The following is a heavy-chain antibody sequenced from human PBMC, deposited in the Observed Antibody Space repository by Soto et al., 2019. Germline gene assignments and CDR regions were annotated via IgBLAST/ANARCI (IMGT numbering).Heavy chain of an antibody. CDR3: AKEGDGYFDY. CDR2: ISYDGSNK. CDR1: GFTFSSYG. V-gene: IGHV3-30*18. Sequence: QVQLMESGGGVVQPGRSLRLSCAASGFTFSSYGMHWVRQAPGKGLEWVAVISYDGSNKYYAGSVKGRFTISRDNSKNTLYLQMNSLRAEDTAVYYCAKEGDGYFDYWGQGTLVTVSS. J-gene: IGHJ4*02. D-gene: IGHD1-26*01.